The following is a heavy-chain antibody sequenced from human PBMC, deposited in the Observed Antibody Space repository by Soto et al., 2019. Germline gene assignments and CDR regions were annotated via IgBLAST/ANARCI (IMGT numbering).Heavy chain of an antibody. CDR1: GFTFSSYA. D-gene: IGHD4-17*01. V-gene: IGHV3-23*01. Sequence: GGSLRLSCAASGFTFSSYAMSWVRQAPGKGLEWVSAISGSGGSTYYADSVKGRFTISRDNSKNTLYLQMNSLRAEDTAVYYCAKYGNYDYGDYGPGGYYYYYMDVWGKGTTVTVSS. CDR2: ISGSGGST. J-gene: IGHJ6*03. CDR3: AKYGNYDYGDYGPGGYYYYYMDV.